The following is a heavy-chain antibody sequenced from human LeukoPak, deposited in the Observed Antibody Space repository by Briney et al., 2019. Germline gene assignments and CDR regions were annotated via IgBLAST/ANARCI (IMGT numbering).Heavy chain of an antibody. CDR1: GFTVSSNS. CDR3: AGIGDFWSGYSIY. Sequence: GGSLRLPCTVSGFTVSSNSMSWVRQAPGKGLEWVSFIYSGGNTHYSDSVKGRFTISRDNSKNTLYLQMNSLRAEDTAVYYCAGIGDFWSGYSIYWGQGTLVTVSS. J-gene: IGHJ4*02. V-gene: IGHV3-66*01. CDR2: IYSGGNT. D-gene: IGHD3-3*01.